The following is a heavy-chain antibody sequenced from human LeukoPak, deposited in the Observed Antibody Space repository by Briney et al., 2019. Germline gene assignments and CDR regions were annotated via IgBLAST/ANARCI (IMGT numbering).Heavy chain of an antibody. CDR3: ARDTFRGQSDH. D-gene: IGHD3-10*01. J-gene: IGHJ4*02. Sequence: ASVKVSCKASGYTFTGYYMHWVRQAPGQGLEWMGRINPNSGGTNYAQKFQGRVTMTRDTSISSAYMELSRLRSDDTAVYYCARDTFRGQSDHWGQGTLVTVSS. CDR1: GYTFTGYY. V-gene: IGHV1-2*06. CDR2: INPNSGGT.